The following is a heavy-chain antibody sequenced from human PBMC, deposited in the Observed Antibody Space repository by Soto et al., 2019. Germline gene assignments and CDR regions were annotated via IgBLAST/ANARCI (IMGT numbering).Heavy chain of an antibody. D-gene: IGHD4-4*01. CDR1: GGSSSSSSYY. CDR2: IYYSGST. V-gene: IGHV4-39*01. CDR3: ARGDYSNYNWFAP. J-gene: IGHJ5*02. Sequence: SETLSLTCTVSGGSSSSSSYYWGWIRQPPGKGLEWIGSIYYSGSTYYNPSLKSRVTISVDTSKNQFSLKLSSVTAADTAVYYCARGDYSNYNWFAPWGQGTLVPVSS.